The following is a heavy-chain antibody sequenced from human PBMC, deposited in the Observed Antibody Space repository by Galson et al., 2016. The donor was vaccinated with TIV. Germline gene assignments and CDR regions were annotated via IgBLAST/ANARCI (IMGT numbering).Heavy chain of an antibody. Sequence: PALVKPTQTLTLTCTFSGFSLSDTGVGVGWIRQPPGKALEWLGIFYWDDDTRYGPSLGSRLTITKDTSKNQVVLTVTDMDPVDTGTYFCAHIRITLIPDAFYIWGQGTTVTVSS. CDR3: AHIRITLIPDAFYI. CDR2: FYWDDDT. J-gene: IGHJ3*02. D-gene: IGHD3-22*01. CDR1: GFSLSDTGVG. V-gene: IGHV2-5*05.